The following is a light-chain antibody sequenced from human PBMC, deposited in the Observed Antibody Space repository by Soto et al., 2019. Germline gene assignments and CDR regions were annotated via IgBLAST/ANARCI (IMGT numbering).Light chain of an antibody. Sequence: QPVLTQPASVSGSPGQSITISCTGTSSDVGGYDYVSWYQQHPGKAPKLMIYDVSRRPSGVSNRFSGSKSGNTASLTISGLQSEDEADYYCSSYTSSGTIVAFGGGTKLTVL. V-gene: IGLV2-14*01. CDR2: DVS. CDR1: SSDVGGYDY. J-gene: IGLJ3*02. CDR3: SSYTSSGTIVA.